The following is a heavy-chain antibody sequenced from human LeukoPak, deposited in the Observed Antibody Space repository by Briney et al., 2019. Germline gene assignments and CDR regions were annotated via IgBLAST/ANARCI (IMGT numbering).Heavy chain of an antibody. CDR3: AKDPASVAGVSYFQH. CDR1: GFTFSSYG. Sequence: PGGSLRLSCAASGFTFSSYGMHWARQAPGKGLEGVAFIRYDGSNKYYADSVKGRFTISRDNSKNTLYLQMNSLRAEDTALYYCAKDPASVAGVSYFQHWGQGTLVTVSS. D-gene: IGHD6-19*01. CDR2: IRYDGSNK. J-gene: IGHJ1*01. V-gene: IGHV3-30*02.